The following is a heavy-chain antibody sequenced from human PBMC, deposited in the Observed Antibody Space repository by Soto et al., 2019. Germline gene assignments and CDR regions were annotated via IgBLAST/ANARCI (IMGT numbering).Heavy chain of an antibody. CDR3: ARDMTTVTSPDWYFDL. V-gene: IGHV3-30-3*01. D-gene: IGHD4-17*01. CDR1: GFTFSSYA. Sequence: QVQLVESGGGVVQPGRSLRLSCAASGFTFSSYAMHWVRQAPGKGLEWVAVISYDGSNKYYADSVKGRFTISRDNSKNTLYLQMNSLRAEDTAVYYCARDMTTVTSPDWYFDLWGRGTLVTVSS. CDR2: ISYDGSNK. J-gene: IGHJ2*01.